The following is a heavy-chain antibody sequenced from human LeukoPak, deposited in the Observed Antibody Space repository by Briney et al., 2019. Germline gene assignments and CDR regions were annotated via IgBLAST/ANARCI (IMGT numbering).Heavy chain of an antibody. Sequence: GGSLRLSCAASGFTFSSYWMHWVRQAPGKGLVWVSRINSDGSRTTYADSVKGRFTISRDNAKNTLCVQMNSLRAEDTAVYYCVRGYSGYDLDYWGQGTLVTVSS. CDR3: VRGYSGYDLDY. D-gene: IGHD5-12*01. CDR1: GFTFSSYW. J-gene: IGHJ4*02. V-gene: IGHV3-74*01. CDR2: INSDGSRT.